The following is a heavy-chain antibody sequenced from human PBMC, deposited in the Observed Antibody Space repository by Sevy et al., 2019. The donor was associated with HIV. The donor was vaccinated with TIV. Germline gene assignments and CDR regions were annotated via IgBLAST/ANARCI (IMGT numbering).Heavy chain of an antibody. J-gene: IGHJ4*02. CDR1: GYSFTSYW. Sequence: KNSGESLKISCKGSGYSFTSYWISWVRQMPGKGLEWMGRIDPSDSYTNYSPSFQGHVTISADKSISTAYLQWSSLKASDTAMYYCARQEIAAAVTIIDYWGQGTLVTVSS. CDR2: IDPSDSYT. D-gene: IGHD6-13*01. CDR3: ARQEIAAAVTIIDY. V-gene: IGHV5-10-1*01.